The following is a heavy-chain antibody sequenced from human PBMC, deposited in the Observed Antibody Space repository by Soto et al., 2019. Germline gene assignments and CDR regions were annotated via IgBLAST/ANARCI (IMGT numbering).Heavy chain of an antibody. V-gene: IGHV1-3*05. CDR2: IHVGNGNT. CDR1: GYTFTSYA. Sequence: QVQFVQSGAEEKKPGASVKVSCKASGYTFTSYAVHWVRQVPGQRPEWMGWIHVGNGNTKYSQRFQDRFTVTKDTSAYTVYIELSSLTSEDTALYYCARGGRVYGGSFDFWGQGTLVTVSS. D-gene: IGHD6-6*01. J-gene: IGHJ4*02. CDR3: ARGGRVYGGSFDF.